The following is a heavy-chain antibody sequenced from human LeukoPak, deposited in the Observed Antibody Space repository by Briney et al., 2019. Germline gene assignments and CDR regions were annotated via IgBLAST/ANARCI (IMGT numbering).Heavy chain of an antibody. CDR1: GFTFSGHW. D-gene: IGHD1-14*01. CDR3: TRDRSRAEDD. Sequence: PGGPLRLSCAPSGFTFSGHWMSWVRQAPGKGLEWVANINQGGSDKYYVDSVKGRFTISRDNANNLLYLQMNSLRGEDTAVYYCTRDRSRAEDDWGQGTLVTVSS. V-gene: IGHV3-7*01. CDR2: INQGGSDK. J-gene: IGHJ4*02.